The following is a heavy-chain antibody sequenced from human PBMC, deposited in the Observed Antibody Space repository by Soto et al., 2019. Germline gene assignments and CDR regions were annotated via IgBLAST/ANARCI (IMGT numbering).Heavy chain of an antibody. D-gene: IGHD3-16*01. V-gene: IGHV3-30*18. J-gene: IGHJ6*02. CDR1: GFTFSSYG. CDR3: AKALSQSGMDV. Sequence: PGGSLRLSCAASGFTFSSYGRHWVRQAPGKGLEWVAVISYDGSNKYYADSVKGRFTISRDNSKNTLYLQMNSLRAEDTAVYYCAKALSQSGMDVWGQGTTVTVSS. CDR2: ISYDGSNK.